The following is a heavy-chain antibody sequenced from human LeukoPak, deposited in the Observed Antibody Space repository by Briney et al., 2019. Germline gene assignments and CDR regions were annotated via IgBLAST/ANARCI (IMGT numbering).Heavy chain of an antibody. CDR1: GFTFDDYA. J-gene: IGHJ3*02. V-gene: IGHV3-9*01. CDR2: ISWNSGSI. CDR3: AKGGFGVVTVEAFDI. D-gene: IGHD3-3*01. Sequence: GRSLRLSCAASGFTFDDYAMHWVRQAPGKGLEWVSGISWNSGSIGYADSVKGRFTISRDNAKNSLYLQMNSLSAEDTALYYCAKGGFGVVTVEAFDIWGQGTMVTVSS.